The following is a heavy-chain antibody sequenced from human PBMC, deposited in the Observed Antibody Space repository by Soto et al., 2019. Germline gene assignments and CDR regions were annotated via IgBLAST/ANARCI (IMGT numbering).Heavy chain of an antibody. CDR2: ISYSGRT. D-gene: IGHD4-17*01. J-gene: IGHJ4*02. CDR3: ARRRASDYGGNHHPYYFDR. V-gene: IGHV4-39*01. CDR1: GASIITHNYF. Sequence: QLQLQESGPGLVKPSETLSLTCTVSGASIITHNYFWVWIRQSQRRGLELFGSISYSGRTYDNPSLPSRVTISIDASKNQFSLKLTSVTTADTSIYYCARRRASDYGGNHHPYYFDRWGQGTLVTVSS.